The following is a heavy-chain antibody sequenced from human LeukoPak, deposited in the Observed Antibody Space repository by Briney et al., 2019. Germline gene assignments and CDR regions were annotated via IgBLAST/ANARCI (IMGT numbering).Heavy chain of an antibody. Sequence: SETLSLTCTVSGGSISSYYWSWIRRPPGKGLEWIGEINHSGSTNYNPSLKSRVTISVDTSKNQFSLKVSSVTAADTAVYYCARHSRTYYDILTGPYGGYFDYWGQRTLVTVSS. CDR3: ARHSRTYYDILTGPYGGYFDY. CDR1: GGSISSYY. V-gene: IGHV4-34*01. J-gene: IGHJ4*02. CDR2: INHSGST. D-gene: IGHD3-9*01.